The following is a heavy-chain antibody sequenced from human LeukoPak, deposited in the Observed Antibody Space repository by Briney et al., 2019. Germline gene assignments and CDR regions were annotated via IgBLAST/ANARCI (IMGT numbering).Heavy chain of an antibody. J-gene: IGHJ5*02. CDR2: IYHSGST. V-gene: IGHV4-38-2*02. D-gene: IGHD2-21*02. CDR1: GYSISSGYY. CDR3: ARLLAYCGGDCYPLWFDP. Sequence: KTSETLSLTCTVSGYSISSGYYWGWIRQPPVKGLEWIGVIYHSGSTYYNPSLKSRVTISVDTSKNQFSLKLSSVTAADTAVYYCARLLAYCGGDCYPLWFDPWGQGTLVTVSS.